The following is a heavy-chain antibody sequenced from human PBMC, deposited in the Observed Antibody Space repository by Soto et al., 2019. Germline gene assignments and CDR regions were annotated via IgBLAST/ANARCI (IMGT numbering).Heavy chain of an antibody. CDR2: ISAYNGNT. CDR3: ARDTSRVLWVGELSALEI. D-gene: IGHD3-10*01. Sequence: QVQLVQSGAEVKKPGASVKVSCKASGYTFTSYGIRWVRQAHGQGLERMGWISAYNGNTNYAQKLQGRVTMTTDTSTSSAYMELRSLRSYDTAVYYCARDTSRVLWVGELSALEIWGQGTIVTVSS. V-gene: IGHV1-18*04. J-gene: IGHJ3*02. CDR1: GYTFTSYG.